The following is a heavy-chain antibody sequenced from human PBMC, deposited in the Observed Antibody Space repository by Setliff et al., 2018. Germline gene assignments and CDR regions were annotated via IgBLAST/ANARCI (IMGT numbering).Heavy chain of an antibody. D-gene: IGHD4-17*01. CDR2: IYPGDSDT. V-gene: IGHV5-51*01. J-gene: IGHJ1*01. CDR3: ARRAVTAEYFQH. Sequence: LTISCKGSGYSFTTYWIGWVRQMPGKGLEWMGIIYPGDSDTRYSPSFQGQVTISADKSISTAYLQLSSLKASDTAIYYCARRAVTAEYFQHWGHGTLVTVSS. CDR1: GYSFTTYW.